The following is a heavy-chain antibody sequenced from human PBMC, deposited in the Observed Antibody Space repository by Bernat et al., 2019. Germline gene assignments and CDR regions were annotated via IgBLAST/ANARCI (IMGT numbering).Heavy chain of an antibody. Sequence: QVQLQESGPGLVKPSQTLSLTCTVSGGFISSHYWSWIRQAPGKGLEFIGHISYTGNTNYNPSLSSRVIISLDMSKNQFSLRLNSVTAADTAIYYCASAPNPNYFDFWGQGTLVTVSS. J-gene: IGHJ4*02. D-gene: IGHD1-14*01. V-gene: IGHV4-59*11. CDR2: ISYTGNT. CDR3: ASAPNPNYFDF. CDR1: GGFISSHY.